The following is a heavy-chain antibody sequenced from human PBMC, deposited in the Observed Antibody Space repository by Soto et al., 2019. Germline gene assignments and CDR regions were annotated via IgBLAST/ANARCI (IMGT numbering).Heavy chain of an antibody. CDR3: ARVENDFWSGYWFHYGMDV. CDR2: IYYSGST. CDR1: GCSISSYY. V-gene: IGHV4-59*01. Sequence: SETLSLTCTVFGCSISSYYWSWIRQPPGKGLKWIGYIYYSGSTNYNPSLKSRVTISVDTSKNQFSLKLSSVTAADTAVYYCARVENDFWSGYWFHYGMDVWGQGTTVTVS. D-gene: IGHD3-3*01. J-gene: IGHJ6*02.